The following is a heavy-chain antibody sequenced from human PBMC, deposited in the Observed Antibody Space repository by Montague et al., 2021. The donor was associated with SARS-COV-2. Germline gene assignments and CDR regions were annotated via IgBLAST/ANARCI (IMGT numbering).Heavy chain of an antibody. CDR3: VRVGVSNWYSFFDY. D-gene: IGHD6-13*01. CDR1: GGSISSYY. J-gene: IGHJ4*02. CDR2: IFNSGST. V-gene: IGHV4-59*01. Sequence: SETLSLTCTVSGGSISSYYWSWIRQPPVKGLEWIGYIFNSGSTNYNPSLKSRVTISVGTSKNQLSLRLRSVTAADTAVYYCVRVGVSNWYSFFDYWGQGTLVTVSS.